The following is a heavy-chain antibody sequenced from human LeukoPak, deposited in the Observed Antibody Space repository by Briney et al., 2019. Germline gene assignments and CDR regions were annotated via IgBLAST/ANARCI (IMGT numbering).Heavy chain of an antibody. J-gene: IGHJ4*02. D-gene: IGHD3-10*01. CDR3: ARLLRDTHYYGSGSYSPFDY. V-gene: IGHV4-39*01. CDR2: IYYSGST. Sequence: SETLSLTCTVSGGSISSSSYYWGWIRQPPGKGLEWIGSIYYSGSTYYNPSLKSRVTISVDTSKNQFSLKLSSVTAADTAVYYCARLLRDTHYYGSGSYSPFDYWGQGTLVTVSS. CDR1: GGSISSSSYY.